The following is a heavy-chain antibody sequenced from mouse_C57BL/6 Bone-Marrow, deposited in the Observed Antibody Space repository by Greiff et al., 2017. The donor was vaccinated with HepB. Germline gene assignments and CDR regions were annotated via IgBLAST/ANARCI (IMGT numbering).Heavy chain of an antibody. J-gene: IGHJ1*03. CDR3: ARGVVADYWYFDV. CDR2: IYPGGGYT. V-gene: IGHV1-63*01. D-gene: IGHD1-1*01. Sequence: QVQLQQSGAELVRPETSVKMSCKASGYTFTNYWIGWAKQRPGHGLEWIGDIYPGGGYTNYNEKFKGKATLTADKSSSTAYMQFSSLTSEDSAIYYCARGVVADYWYFDVWGTGTTVTVSS. CDR1: GYTFTNYW.